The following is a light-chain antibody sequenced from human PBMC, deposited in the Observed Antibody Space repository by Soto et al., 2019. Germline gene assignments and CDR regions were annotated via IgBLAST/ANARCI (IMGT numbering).Light chain of an antibody. V-gene: IGKV1-9*01. J-gene: IGKJ4*01. Sequence: DIHLTQSPACLSASIGDKVTITCRASEGISSNLAWYQQKPGKPPNLLIYSASTLQSGVPSRFSGSGSGTEFTLTISSLQPEDFATYFCQQINSYPVTFGGGAKV. CDR2: SAS. CDR3: QQINSYPVT. CDR1: EGISSN.